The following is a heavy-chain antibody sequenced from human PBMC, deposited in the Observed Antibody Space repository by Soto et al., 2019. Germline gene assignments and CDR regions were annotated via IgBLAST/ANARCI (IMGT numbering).Heavy chain of an antibody. D-gene: IGHD2-15*01. CDR3: ARDLGGWPDY. J-gene: IGHJ4*02. CDR2: INAGNGNT. Sequence: ASVKVSCKASGYTFTSYAMHWVRQAPGQRLEWMGWINAGNGNTKYSQKFQGRVTVTKDTSASTSYMELSSLRSEDTAVYYCARDLGGWPDYWGQGTLVTVSS. V-gene: IGHV1-3*01. CDR1: GYTFTSYA.